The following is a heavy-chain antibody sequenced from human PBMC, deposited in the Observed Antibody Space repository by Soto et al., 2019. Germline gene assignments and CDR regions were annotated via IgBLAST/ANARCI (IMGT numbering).Heavy chain of an antibody. CDR1: GFSLRTYG. J-gene: IGHJ5*02. CDR2: IWYDGTKK. Sequence: XVSLRLSCVASGFSLRTYGMHWLRRAPGKGLEWVSFIWYDGTKKFYANSVKGRSTISKDNSNNILYLQMSGLRAEDTAVYYCAREVVTAVAGSVNWFDPWGQGTLVTVSS. D-gene: IGHD6-19*01. CDR3: AREVVTAVAGSVNWFDP. V-gene: IGHV3-33*01.